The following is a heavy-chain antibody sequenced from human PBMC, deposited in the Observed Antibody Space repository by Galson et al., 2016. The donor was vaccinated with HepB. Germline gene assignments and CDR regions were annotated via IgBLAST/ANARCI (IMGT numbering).Heavy chain of an antibody. D-gene: IGHD2-15*01. CDR3: AKVGGSRPRYFES. Sequence: TLSLTCAVSGGSISNENWWSWIRQTPGKGLEWIAEVYQTGTANLYPSFVDRVTLSVDTSKNQFSLNLTSVTVADTAVYYCAKVGGSRPRYFESWGQGTLVTVGS. V-gene: IGHV4-4*02. CDR1: GGSISNENW. J-gene: IGHJ4*02. CDR2: VYQTGTA.